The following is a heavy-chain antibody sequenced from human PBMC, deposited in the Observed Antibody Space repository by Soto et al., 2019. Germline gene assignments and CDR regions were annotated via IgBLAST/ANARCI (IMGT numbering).Heavy chain of an antibody. V-gene: IGHV3-23*01. D-gene: IGHD6-19*01. CDR3: ASPPSQGLGDQYFQH. J-gene: IGHJ1*01. CDR2: ISGSGGST. CDR1: GFTFSSYA. Sequence: EVQLLESGEGLVQPGGSLRLSCAASGFTFSSYAMCWVRQPPGKGLEWVSAISGSGGSTYNAGSEKRRFTITRDNSKNTLHLQMNSLRAEDTAVYYCASPPSQGLGDQYFQHWGQGTLVTVSS.